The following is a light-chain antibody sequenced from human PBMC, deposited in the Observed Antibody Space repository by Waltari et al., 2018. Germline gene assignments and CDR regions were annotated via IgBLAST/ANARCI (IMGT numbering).Light chain of an antibody. CDR1: QSVRVY. Sequence: EIVLTQSPATLSLSPGERATLSCRASQSVRVYLAWYQPKPGQPPRVLIYGTSNRASGTPDRFSVSGSGTDFSLSISSLEPEDFAVYYCQQRHNWPLTFGGGTKVEIK. J-gene: IGKJ4*01. V-gene: IGKV3-11*01. CDR3: QQRHNWPLT. CDR2: GTS.